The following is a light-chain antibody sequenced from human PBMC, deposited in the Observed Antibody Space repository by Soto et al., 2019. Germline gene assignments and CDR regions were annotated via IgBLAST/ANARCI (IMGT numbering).Light chain of an antibody. Sequence: QSALTQPRSVSGSPGQSVTISCTGTSSDVGGYNYVSWYQQHPGKAPKLMIYDVSKRPSGVPDRFSGSKSGNTASLTISGLQAEDEADHYCCSYAGSYTFYVFGTETKLTVL. V-gene: IGLV2-11*01. CDR1: SSDVGGYNY. CDR2: DVS. CDR3: CSYAGSYTFYV. J-gene: IGLJ1*01.